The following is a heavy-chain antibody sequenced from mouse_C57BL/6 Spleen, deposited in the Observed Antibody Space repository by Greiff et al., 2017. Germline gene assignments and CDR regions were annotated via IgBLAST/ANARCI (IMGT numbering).Heavy chain of an antibody. CDR2: IYPGSGNT. CDR1: GYSFTSYY. CDR3: ARCGPAQALDY. Sequence: QVQLQQSGPELVKPGASVKISCKASGYSFTSYYIHWVKQRPGQGLEWIGWIYPGSGNTKYNEKFKGKATLTADTSSSTAYMQLSSLTSEDSAVDYGARCGPAQALDYWGQGTTLTVSS. D-gene: IGHD3-2*02. J-gene: IGHJ2*01. V-gene: IGHV1-66*01.